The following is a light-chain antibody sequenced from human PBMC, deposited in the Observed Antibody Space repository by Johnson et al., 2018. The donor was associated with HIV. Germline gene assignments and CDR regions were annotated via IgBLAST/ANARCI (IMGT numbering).Light chain of an antibody. CDR3: GTWDSSLGCV. CDR2: ENN. CDR1: SSNIGNNY. J-gene: IGLJ1*01. Sequence: QSVLTQPPSVSAAPGQKVIISCSGSSSNIGNNYVSWYQQLPGTAPKLLIYENNKRPSGIPDRFSGSKSGTSATLGITGLQTGDEADYYCGTWDSSLGCVFGTGTKVTVL. V-gene: IGLV1-51*02.